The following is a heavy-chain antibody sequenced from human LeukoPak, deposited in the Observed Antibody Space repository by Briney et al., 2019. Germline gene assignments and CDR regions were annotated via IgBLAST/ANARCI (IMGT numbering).Heavy chain of an antibody. CDR2: INHSGST. J-gene: IGHJ6*03. CDR3: ATFEGIVVVPAARGPYYYYMDV. V-gene: IGHV4-34*01. D-gene: IGHD2-2*01. Sequence: SETLSLTCAVYGGSFSGYYWSWIRQPPGKGLEWIGEINHSGSTNYNPSLKSRVTISVDTSKNQFSLKLSSVTAADTAVYYCATFEGIVVVPAARGPYYYYMDVWGKGTTVTVSS. CDR1: GGSFSGYY.